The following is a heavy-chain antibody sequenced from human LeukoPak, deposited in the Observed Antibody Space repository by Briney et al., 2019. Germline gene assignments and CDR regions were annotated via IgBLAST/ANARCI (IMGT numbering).Heavy chain of an antibody. V-gene: IGHV3-30-3*01. Sequence: PGGSLRLSCAASGFTFSSYAMHWVRQAPGKGLEWVAVISYDGSNKYYADSVKGRFTISRDNSKNTLYLQMNSLRAEDTAVYYCAVFSSGSWLGFDYWGQGTLVTVSS. J-gene: IGHJ4*02. D-gene: IGHD3-22*01. CDR3: AVFSSGSWLGFDY. CDR1: GFTFSSYA. CDR2: ISYDGSNK.